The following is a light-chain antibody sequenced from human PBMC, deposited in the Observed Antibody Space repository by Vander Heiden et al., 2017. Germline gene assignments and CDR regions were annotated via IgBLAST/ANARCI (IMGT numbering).Light chain of an antibody. J-gene: IGKJ3*01. Sequence: EIVLTQSPGTLSLSPGESATLSCRASQSVSSSKLAWYRQKPGQAPRLLIYDASRRATGIPDRFSGSGSGTDFTLTISRVEPGDFAVYFCQQDGGSFSFGPGTRVDMK. CDR3: QQDGGSFS. V-gene: IGKV3-20*01. CDR1: QSVSSSK. CDR2: DAS.